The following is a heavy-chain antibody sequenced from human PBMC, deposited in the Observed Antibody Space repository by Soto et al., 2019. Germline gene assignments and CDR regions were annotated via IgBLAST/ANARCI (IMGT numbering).Heavy chain of an antibody. CDR3: AREEPGYCSSTSCYEGHYYYGMDV. V-gene: IGHV1-69*06. J-gene: IGHJ6*02. CDR1: GGTFSSYA. D-gene: IGHD2-2*01. Sequence: ASVKVSCKASGGTFSSYAISWVRQAPGQGLEWMGGIIPIFGTANYAQKFQGRVTITADKSTSTAYMELSSLRSEDTAVYYCAREEPGYCSSTSCYEGHYYYGMDVWGQGTTVTVS. CDR2: IIPIFGTA.